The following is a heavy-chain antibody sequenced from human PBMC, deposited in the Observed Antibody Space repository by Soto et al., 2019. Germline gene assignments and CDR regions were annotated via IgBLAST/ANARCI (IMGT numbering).Heavy chain of an antibody. D-gene: IGHD2-2*01. CDR3: ARDESAGSSIRY. CDR2: ISSSSSTI. V-gene: IGHV3-48*01. Sequence: GGSLRLSCAASGFTFSGYSMNWVRQAPGKGLEWVSYISSSSSTIHYSDSVKGRFTISRDNAKNSLYLQMNSLRAEDTAVYFCARDESAGSSIRYWGQGIPVTVSS. J-gene: IGHJ4*02. CDR1: GFTFSGYS.